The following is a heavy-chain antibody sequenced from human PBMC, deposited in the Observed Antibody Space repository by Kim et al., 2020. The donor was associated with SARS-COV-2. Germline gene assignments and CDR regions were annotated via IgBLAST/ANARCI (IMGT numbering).Heavy chain of an antibody. CDR3: ASHRSLEYSSSSGYYYYGMDV. Sequence: SETLSLTCTVSGGSISSYYWSWIRQPPGKGLEWIGYIYYSGSTNYNPSLKSRVTISVDTSKNQFSLKLSSVTAADTAVYYCASHRSLEYSSSSGYYYYGMDVWGQGTTVTVSS. CDR1: GGSISSYY. D-gene: IGHD6-6*01. CDR2: IYYSGST. V-gene: IGHV4-59*13. J-gene: IGHJ6*02.